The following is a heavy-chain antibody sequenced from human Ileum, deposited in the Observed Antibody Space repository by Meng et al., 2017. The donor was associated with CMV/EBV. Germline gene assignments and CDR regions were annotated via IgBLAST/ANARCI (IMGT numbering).Heavy chain of an antibody. Sequence: GGSLRLSCAASGFIVSSNYMNWVRQAPGKGLEWVSVIYSDGKIYYAASVKGRFTISRDNSKNTLDLQMNSLTGEDTAVYYCARGGGYYPIDHWGQGTLVTVSS. D-gene: IGHD3-22*01. J-gene: IGHJ4*02. CDR3: ARGGGYYPIDH. V-gene: IGHV3-66*02. CDR2: IYSDGKI. CDR1: GFIVSSNY.